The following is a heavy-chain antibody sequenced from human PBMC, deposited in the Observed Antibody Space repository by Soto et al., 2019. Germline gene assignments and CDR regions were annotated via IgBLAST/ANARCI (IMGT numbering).Heavy chain of an antibody. CDR2: IIPTFGTA. Sequence: GASVKVSCKASGGTFSSYAISWVRQAPGQGLEWMGGIIPTFGTANYAQKFQGRVTITADESTSTSYMELSSLRSEDTAVYYCARSKGSGSYYNGFDYWGQGTLVTVSS. V-gene: IGHV1-69*13. CDR1: GGTFSSYA. D-gene: IGHD3-10*01. J-gene: IGHJ4*02. CDR3: ARSKGSGSYYNGFDY.